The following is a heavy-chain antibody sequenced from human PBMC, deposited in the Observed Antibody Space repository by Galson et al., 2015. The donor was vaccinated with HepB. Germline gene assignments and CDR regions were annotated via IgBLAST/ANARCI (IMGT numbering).Heavy chain of an antibody. CDR3: ARDPYRSGSLHRSYGMNV. CDR1: GFTFSSYS. Sequence: SLRLSCAASGFTFSSYSMNWVRQAPGKGLEWVSSISSSSSYIYYADSVKGRFTISRDNAKNSLYLQMNSLRAEDTAVYYCARDPYRSGSLHRSYGMNVWGQGTTVTVSS. CDR2: ISSSSSYI. V-gene: IGHV3-21*01. D-gene: IGHD3-10*01. J-gene: IGHJ6*02.